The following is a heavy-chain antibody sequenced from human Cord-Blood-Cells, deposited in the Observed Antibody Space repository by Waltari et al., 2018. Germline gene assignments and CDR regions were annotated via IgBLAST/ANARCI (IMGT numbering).Heavy chain of an antibody. Sequence: QVQLQESGPGLVKPSETLSLTCTVSGGSISSYYWSWIRQPAGKGLEWIGRIYTSGSTNYNPSLKSRVTMSVDTSKNQFSLKLSAVTAADTAVYYCARDGYSSGWYEYYMDVWGKGTTVTVSS. CDR1: GGSISSYY. J-gene: IGHJ6*03. D-gene: IGHD6-19*01. V-gene: IGHV4-4*07. CDR2: IYTSGST. CDR3: ARDGYSSGWYEYYMDV.